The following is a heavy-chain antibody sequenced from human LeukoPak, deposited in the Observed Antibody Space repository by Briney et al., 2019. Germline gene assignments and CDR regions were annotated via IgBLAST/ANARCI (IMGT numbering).Heavy chain of an antibody. J-gene: IGHJ4*02. V-gene: IGHV3-30*18. Sequence: GGSLRLSCAASGFTFSTYAMHWVRQAPGKGLEWVAFISYDGSNKYYAESVKGRFTISRDNSKSTLYLQMNSLRPEDAAVYYCAKSGCSSNTCYVNYWGQGSLGTVPS. CDR2: ISYDGSNK. CDR1: GFTFSTYA. D-gene: IGHD2-2*01. CDR3: AKSGCSSNTCYVNY.